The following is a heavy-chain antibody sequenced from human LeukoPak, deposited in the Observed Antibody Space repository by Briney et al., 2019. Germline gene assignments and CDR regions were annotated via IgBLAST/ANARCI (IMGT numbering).Heavy chain of an antibody. D-gene: IGHD6-19*01. CDR2: IYYSGST. V-gene: IGHV4-61*01. Sequence: SETLSLTCTVSGGSVSSGSYYWSWIRQPPGKGLEWIGYIYYSGSTNYNPSLKNRVTISVDTSKNQFSLKLSSVTAADTAVYYCARGRLAQDNYYYYGMDVWGQGTTVTVSS. CDR3: ARGRLAQDNYYYYGMDV. CDR1: GGSVSSGSYY. J-gene: IGHJ6*02.